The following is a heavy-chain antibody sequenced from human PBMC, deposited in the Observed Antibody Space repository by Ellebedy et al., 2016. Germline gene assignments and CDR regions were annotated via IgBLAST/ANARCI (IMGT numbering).Heavy chain of an antibody. V-gene: IGHV1-8*01. CDR3: ARDGDTVVPYYYYGMDV. J-gene: IGHJ6*02. CDR1: GYTFTSYD. Sequence: ASVKVSXXASGYTFTSYDINWVRQATGQGLEWMGWMNPNSGNTGYAQKFQGRVTMTRNTSISTAYMELSSLRSEDTAVYYCARDGDTVVPYYYYGMDVWGQGTTVTVSS. CDR2: MNPNSGNT. D-gene: IGHD4-23*01.